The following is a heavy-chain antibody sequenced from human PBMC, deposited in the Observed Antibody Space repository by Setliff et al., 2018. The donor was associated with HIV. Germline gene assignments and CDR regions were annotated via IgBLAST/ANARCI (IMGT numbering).Heavy chain of an antibody. V-gene: IGHV4-61*02. CDR1: GGSIGSGSYY. Sequence: PSETLSLTCTVSGGSIGSGSYYWTWIRQPAGKGLEWIGRIYTSGNINYNPSLKSRVTISVDTSKNQFSLKLSSVTAADTAVYYCARAAAGNTGPFDLWGQGSPVTVSS. D-gene: IGHD4-17*01. CDR3: ARAAAGNTGPFDL. CDR2: IYTSGNI. J-gene: IGHJ4*02.